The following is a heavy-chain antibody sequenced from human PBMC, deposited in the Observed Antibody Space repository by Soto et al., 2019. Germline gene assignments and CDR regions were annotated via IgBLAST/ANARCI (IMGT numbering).Heavy chain of an antibody. CDR1: GGSISSYY. V-gene: IGHV4-59*01. J-gene: IGHJ5*02. CDR3: ARQQGIAAAGTGNWFDP. Sequence: SETLSLTCTVSGGSISSYYWSWIRQPPGNGLEWIGYIYYSVSTNYNPSLKSRVTISVDTSKNQFSLKLSSVTDADTAVYYCARQQGIAAAGTGNWFDPWGQGTLVTVSS. D-gene: IGHD6-13*01. CDR2: IYYSVST.